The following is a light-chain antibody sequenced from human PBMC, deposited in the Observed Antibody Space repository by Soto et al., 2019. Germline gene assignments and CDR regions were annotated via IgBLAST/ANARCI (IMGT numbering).Light chain of an antibody. CDR3: QHYNNWLGT. J-gene: IGKJ4*01. V-gene: IGKV3-15*01. CDR2: GAS. CDR1: QSVISS. Sequence: EIVVTQSPALVSVSPGERVTLSCRASQSVISSLAWYQRKLGQAPRLLIYGASTRATGIPARFSGSGSGTEFFLNISSLQSEDSAIYYCQHYNNWLGTFGGGTKVDIK.